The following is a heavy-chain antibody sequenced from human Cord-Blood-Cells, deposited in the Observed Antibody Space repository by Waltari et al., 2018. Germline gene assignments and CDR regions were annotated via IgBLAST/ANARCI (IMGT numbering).Heavy chain of an antibody. CDR1: GYTFTSYG. V-gene: IGHV1-18*01. Sequence: QVQMVQSGAEVKKPGASVTVSCKASGYTFTSYGINWVRQAPGQGLEWMGWISAYNGNTNYAQKLQGRVTMTTDTSTSTAYMELRSLRSDDTAVYYCARDRPGGDGGNSDAFDIWGQGTMVTVSS. D-gene: IGHD2-21*02. J-gene: IGHJ3*02. CDR3: ARDRPGGDGGNSDAFDI. CDR2: ISAYNGNT.